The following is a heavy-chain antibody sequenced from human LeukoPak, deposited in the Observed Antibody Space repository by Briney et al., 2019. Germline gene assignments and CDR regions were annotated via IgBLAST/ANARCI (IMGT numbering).Heavy chain of an antibody. V-gene: IGHV3-30*02. CDR2: IWYDGSNK. CDR1: GFTFRSYG. CDR3: AKAEMATIGFDY. J-gene: IGHJ4*02. D-gene: IGHD5-24*01. Sequence: GGSLRLSCAASGFTFRSYGMHWVRQAPGKGLEWVAAIWYDGSNKYYADSVKGRFTISGDNSKNTLYLQMNSLRAEDTAVYYCAKAEMATIGFDYWGQGTLVTASS.